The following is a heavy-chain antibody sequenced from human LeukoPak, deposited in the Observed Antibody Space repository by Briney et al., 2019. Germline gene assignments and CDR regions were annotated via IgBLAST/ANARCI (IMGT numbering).Heavy chain of an antibody. D-gene: IGHD6-13*01. J-gene: IGHJ3*02. CDR3: ARVQLAPHDAFDI. Sequence: SETLSLTCTVSGYSISSGYYWGWIRQPPGKGLEWIGEINHSGSTNYNPSLKSRVTISVDTSKNQFSLKLSSVTAADTAVYYCARVQLAPHDAFDIWGQGTMVTVSS. CDR1: GYSISSGYY. CDR2: INHSGST. V-gene: IGHV4-38-2*02.